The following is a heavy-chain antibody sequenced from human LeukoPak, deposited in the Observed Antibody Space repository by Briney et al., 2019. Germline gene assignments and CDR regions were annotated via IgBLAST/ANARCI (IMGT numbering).Heavy chain of an antibody. Sequence: PSETLSLTCAVYGGSFSGYYWSWIRQPPGKGLEWIGSIYYSGSTYYNPSLKSRVTISVDTSKNQFSLKLSSVTAADTAVYYCARNRTRKDYYGSGSYGGGWFDPWGQGTLVTVSS. CDR1: GGSFSGYY. J-gene: IGHJ5*02. CDR3: ARNRTRKDYYGSGSYGGGWFDP. V-gene: IGHV4-34*01. D-gene: IGHD3-10*01. CDR2: IYYSGST.